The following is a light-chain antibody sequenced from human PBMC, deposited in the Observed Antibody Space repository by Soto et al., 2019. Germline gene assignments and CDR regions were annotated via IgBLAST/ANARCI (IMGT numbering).Light chain of an antibody. CDR1: QSVSSSY. CDR3: QQYGSSLGVT. CDR2: GAS. V-gene: IGKV3-20*01. Sequence: EIVLTQSPGTLSLSPGERATLSFRASQSVSSSYLAWYQPKPGQAPRLLIYGASSRATGIPDRFSGSGSGTDFTLTIRRLEPEDFAVYYCQQYGSSLGVTCGGGTKVDIK. J-gene: IGKJ4*01.